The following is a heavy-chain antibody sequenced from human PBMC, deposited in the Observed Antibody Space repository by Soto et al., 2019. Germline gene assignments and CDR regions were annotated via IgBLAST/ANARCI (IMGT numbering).Heavy chain of an antibody. Sequence: QVQLVQSGAEVKKPGASVKVSCKASGYTFTDYGISWVRQAPGQGLEWMGWISTYNGNTIYAQKIQGRVTMTTDTSTSTAYVELRSLRSDDTAVYYCAREEGISDWHAFDYWGQVTLVTVSS. D-gene: IGHD6-19*01. CDR2: ISTYNGNT. V-gene: IGHV1-18*04. CDR3: AREEGISDWHAFDY. CDR1: GYTFTDYG. J-gene: IGHJ4*02.